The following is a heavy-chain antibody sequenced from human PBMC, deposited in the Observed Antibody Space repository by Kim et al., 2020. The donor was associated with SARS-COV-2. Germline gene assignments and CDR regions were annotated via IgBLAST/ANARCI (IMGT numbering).Heavy chain of an antibody. J-gene: IGHJ4*02. V-gene: IGHV4-39*01. CDR3: ARQRYSSSFYLDY. Sequence: NPSRKRRVTISVDTSKNQFSLKLSSVTAADTAVYYCARQRYSSSFYLDYWGQGTLVTVSS. D-gene: IGHD6-6*01.